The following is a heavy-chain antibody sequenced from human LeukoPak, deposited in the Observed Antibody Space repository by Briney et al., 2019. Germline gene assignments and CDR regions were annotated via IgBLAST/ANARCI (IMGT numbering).Heavy chain of an antibody. CDR1: GYTFTGYY. D-gene: IGHD4-11*01. CDR2: INPHSGDT. CDR3: ARAPGDDYTAVYY. V-gene: IGHV1-2*02. Sequence: ASVKVSCKASGYTFTGYYMHWVRQAPGQGLEWMGWINPHSGDTIYAQTFQGRVTMTRDTSISTAYMELSRLRSDDTAVYYCARAPGDDYTAVYYWGQGTLVTVSS. J-gene: IGHJ4*02.